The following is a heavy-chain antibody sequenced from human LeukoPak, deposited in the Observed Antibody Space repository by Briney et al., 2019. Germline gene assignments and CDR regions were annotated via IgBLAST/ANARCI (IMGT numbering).Heavy chain of an antibody. CDR3: ARDIRNRNGDYLPLDV. J-gene: IGHJ6*04. CDR1: GGSISSSSYY. Sequence: SETLSLTCTVSGGSISSSSYYWGWIRQPPGKGLEWIGSIYYSGSTYYSPSLKSRVTISVDTSKNQFSLKLSSVTAADTAVYYCARDIRNRNGDYLPLDVWGKGTTVTVSS. D-gene: IGHD4-17*01. V-gene: IGHV4-39*07. CDR2: IYYSGST.